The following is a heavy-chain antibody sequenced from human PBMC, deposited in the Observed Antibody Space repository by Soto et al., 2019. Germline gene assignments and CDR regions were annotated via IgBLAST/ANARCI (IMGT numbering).Heavy chain of an antibody. V-gene: IGHV4-31*03. J-gene: IGHJ5*01. CDR1: GGSISSGGYY. CDR3: ARWWMYAPLFDP. D-gene: IGHD2-8*01. CDR2: IYYSGST. Sequence: PSETLSLTCTVSGGSISSGGYYWSWIRQHPGKGLEWIGYIYYSGSTYYSPSLKSRVTISVDTSKNQFSLKLSSVTAADTAVYYCARWWMYAPLFDPWGQGTLVTVSS.